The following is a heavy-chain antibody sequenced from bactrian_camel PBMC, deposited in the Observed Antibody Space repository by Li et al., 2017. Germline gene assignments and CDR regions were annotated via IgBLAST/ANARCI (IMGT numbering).Heavy chain of an antibody. CDR2: IESDGDST. J-gene: IGHJ4*01. D-gene: IGHD2*01. Sequence: EVQLVESGGGLVLPGKSLRLSCSVSGFTFRSYAMSWVRQAPGKGLEWVTTIESDGDSTYYADSAKGRFTISKNNAKNTVYLQMNSLKSDDTAMYYCATVGYSGGDFWGQGTQVTVS. CDR1: GFTFRSYA. V-gene: IGHV3S40*01. CDR3: ATVGYSGGDF.